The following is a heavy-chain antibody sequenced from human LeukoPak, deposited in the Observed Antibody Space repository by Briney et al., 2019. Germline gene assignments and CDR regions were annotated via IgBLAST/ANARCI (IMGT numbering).Heavy chain of an antibody. J-gene: IGHJ4*02. CDR1: GGSISSSSYY. V-gene: IGHV4-39*01. D-gene: IGHD3-10*01. CDR2: IYYSGST. CDR3: ARQMVRGVVGDY. Sequence: PSETLSLTXTVSGGSISSSSYYWGWIRQPPGKGLEWIGSIYYSGSTYYNPSLKSRVTISVDTSKNQFSLKLSSVTAADTAVYYCARQMVRGVVGDYWGQGTLVTVSS.